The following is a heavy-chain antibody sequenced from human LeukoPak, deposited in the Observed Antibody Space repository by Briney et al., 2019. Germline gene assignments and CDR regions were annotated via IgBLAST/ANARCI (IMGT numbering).Heavy chain of an antibody. V-gene: IGHV4-39*07. CDR1: GGSISSSSYY. CDR2: IYYSGST. CDR3: ARAQLDLNGIDY. D-gene: IGHD1-1*01. J-gene: IGHJ4*02. Sequence: PSETLSLTCTVSGGSISSSSYYWGLIRQPPGKGLEWIGSIYYSGSTYYNPSLKSRVTISVDTSKNQFSLKLSSVTAADTAVYYCARAQLDLNGIDYWGQGTLVTVSS.